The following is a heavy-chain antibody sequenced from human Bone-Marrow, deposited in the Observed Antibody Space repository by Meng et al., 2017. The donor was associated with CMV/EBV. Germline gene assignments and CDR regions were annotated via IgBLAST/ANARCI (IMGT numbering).Heavy chain of an antibody. CDR3: ARGISRSPKRVNCSGGSCYSFSLRLGWFDP. J-gene: IGHJ5*02. CDR2: IYYSGST. Sequence: RQPPGKWLEWIGSIYYSGSTYYNPSLKSRVTISVDTSKNQFSLKLSSVTAADTAVYYCARGISRSPKRVNCSGGSCYSFSLRLGWFDPWGQGTLVTVSS. D-gene: IGHD2-15*01. V-gene: IGHV4-39*07.